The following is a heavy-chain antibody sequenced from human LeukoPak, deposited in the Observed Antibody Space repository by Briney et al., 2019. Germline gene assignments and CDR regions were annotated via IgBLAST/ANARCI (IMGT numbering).Heavy chain of an antibody. D-gene: IGHD4-23*01. CDR1: GGSISSSSYY. CDR3: ARGDYGGNSPQPEAFDI. V-gene: IGHV4-39*07. CDR2: IYYSGST. J-gene: IGHJ3*02. Sequence: PSETLSLTCTVSGGSISSSSYYWGWIRQPPGKGLEWIGSIYYSGSTYYNPSLKSRVTISVDTSKNQFSLKLSSVTAADTAVYYCARGDYGGNSPQPEAFDIWGQGTMVTVSS.